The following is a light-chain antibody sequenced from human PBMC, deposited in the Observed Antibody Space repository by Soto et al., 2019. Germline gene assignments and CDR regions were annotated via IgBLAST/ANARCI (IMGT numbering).Light chain of an antibody. CDR1: SSDVGGYNY. CDR3: CSYVGSNIFYV. CDR2: EVT. V-gene: IGLV2-23*02. Sequence: QSALTQPASVSGSPGQSITISCTGTSSDVGGYNYVSWYQQHPGKAPKTIIYEVTKRPSGVSKRFSGSKSGNTASLTISGLQAEDEADYYCCSYVGSNIFYVFGTGTKLTVL. J-gene: IGLJ1*01.